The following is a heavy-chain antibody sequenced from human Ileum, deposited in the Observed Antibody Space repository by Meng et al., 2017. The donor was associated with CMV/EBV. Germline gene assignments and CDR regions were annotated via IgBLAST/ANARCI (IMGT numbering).Heavy chain of an antibody. V-gene: IGHV4-4*07. J-gene: IGHJ6*02. D-gene: IGHD2-21*02. CDR1: RGSISYNS. Sequence: SETLSLTCTVSRGSISYNSWSWIRQSARKGLEWIGSVSYSGSTNYNPSLKSRVTMSVDTSKNQFSLKLSSVTAADTDVYYCARVWGRWGLTNGLDVWGQGTTVTVSS. CDR3: ARVWGRWGLTNGLDV. CDR2: VSYSGST.